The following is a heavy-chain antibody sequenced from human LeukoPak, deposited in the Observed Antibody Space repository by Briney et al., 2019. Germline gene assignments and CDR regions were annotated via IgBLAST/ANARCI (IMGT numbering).Heavy chain of an antibody. Sequence: SETLSLTCTVSGGSISSSSYYWGWIRQPPGKGLEWIGSIYYSGSTYYNPSLKSRVTMSVDTSKNQFPLKLSSVTAADTAVYYCARGDFWSGFYNYWGQGTLVTVSS. V-gene: IGHV4-39*06. CDR2: IYYSGST. D-gene: IGHD3-3*01. J-gene: IGHJ4*02. CDR1: GGSISSSSYY. CDR3: ARGDFWSGFYNY.